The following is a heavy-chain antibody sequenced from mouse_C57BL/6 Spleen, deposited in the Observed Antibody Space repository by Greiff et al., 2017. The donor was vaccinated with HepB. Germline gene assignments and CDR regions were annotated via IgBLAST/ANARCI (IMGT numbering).Heavy chain of an antibody. J-gene: IGHJ4*01. CDR3: AREDTSNFGMDY. D-gene: IGHD2-5*01. V-gene: IGHV3-6*01. Sequence: EVQLVESGPGLVKPSQSLSLTCSVTGYSITSGYYWNWIRQFPGNKLEWMGYISYDGSNNYNPSLKNRISITRDTSKNQFFLKLNSVTTEDTATYYCAREDTSNFGMDYWGQGTSVTVSS. CDR1: GYSITSGYY. CDR2: ISYDGSN.